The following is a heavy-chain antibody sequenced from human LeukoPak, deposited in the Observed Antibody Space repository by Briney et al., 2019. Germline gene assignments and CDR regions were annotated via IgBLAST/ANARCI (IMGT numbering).Heavy chain of an antibody. CDR2: IYYSGST. CDR3: ARRPLGELSFDP. D-gene: IGHD3-16*02. J-gene: IGHJ5*02. Sequence: PSETLSLTCTVSGGSISSSSYYWGWIRQPPGKGLEWIGSIYYSGSTYYNPSLKSRVTISVDTSNNQFSLKLSSVTAADTAVYYCARRPLGELSFDPWGQGTLVTVS. CDR1: GGSISSSSYY. V-gene: IGHV4-39*01.